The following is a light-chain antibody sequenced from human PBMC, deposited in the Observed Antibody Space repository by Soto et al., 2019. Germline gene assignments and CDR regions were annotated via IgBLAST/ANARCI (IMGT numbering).Light chain of an antibody. CDR3: CPYASSGTYV. CDR1: SNDVGSYNL. Sequence: QSALTQPASVSGSPGRSITISCTGTSNDVGSYNLVSWYQQHPGKAPKLMIYEGSKRPSGISSRFSGSKSGNTASLTISGLQAEDEADFYCCPYASSGTYVFGTGTKVTVL. V-gene: IGLV2-23*01. CDR2: EGS. J-gene: IGLJ1*01.